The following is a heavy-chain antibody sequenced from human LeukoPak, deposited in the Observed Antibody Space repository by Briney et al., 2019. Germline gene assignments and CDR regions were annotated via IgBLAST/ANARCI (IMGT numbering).Heavy chain of an antibody. CDR2: IYTRGST. CDR1: GGSISSGSYY. V-gene: IGHV4-61*02. D-gene: IGHD3-9*01. CDR3: ARAISRYFDWSRNPDAFDI. J-gene: IGHJ3*02. Sequence: SETLSLTCTVSGGSISSGSYYWSWIRQPAGKGLEWIGRIYTRGSTNYNPSLKSRVTISVDTSKNQFSLKLSSVTAADTAVYYCARAISRYFDWSRNPDAFDIWGQGTMVTVSS.